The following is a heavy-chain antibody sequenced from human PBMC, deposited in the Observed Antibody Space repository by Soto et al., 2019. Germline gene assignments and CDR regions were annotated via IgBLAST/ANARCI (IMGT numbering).Heavy chain of an antibody. CDR3: ARDLGGWPLGY. CDR1: GFSFSTYG. Sequence: ASVKVSCKTSGFSFSTYGINWVRQAPGQGLEWMGWIAYNGNTHYAQKFQGRVTITADTSTSTGYMELRSLSSDDTAVYYCARDLGGWPLGYWGQGTLVTVSS. J-gene: IGHJ4*02. D-gene: IGHD2-15*01. V-gene: IGHV1-18*04. CDR2: IAYNGNT.